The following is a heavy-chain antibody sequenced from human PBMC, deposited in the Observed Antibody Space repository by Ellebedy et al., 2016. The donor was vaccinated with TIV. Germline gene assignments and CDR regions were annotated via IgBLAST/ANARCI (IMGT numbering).Heavy chain of an antibody. V-gene: IGHV3-30-3*01. CDR1: EFTFSNYA. D-gene: IGHD4-17*01. CDR2: ISYDGRNR. CDR3: ARGGETDYFYHGVDV. J-gene: IGHJ6*02. Sequence: PGGSLRLSCADPEFTFSNYATHWVRQAPGQGMEWVAVISYDGRNRYYADSLKGRFTITRDNSKNTVYLQTNSLRTEDTAVYYCARGGETDYFYHGVDVWGQGTTVTVSS.